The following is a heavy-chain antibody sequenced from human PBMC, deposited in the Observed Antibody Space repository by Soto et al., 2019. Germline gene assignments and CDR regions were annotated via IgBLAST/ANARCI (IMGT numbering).Heavy chain of an antibody. Sequence: PSETLFLTRTVAGGCISSSGDYWGWINKTPGKGLEWIGNIYYSGSTYYNPSLKSRVTISVDTSKNQVVLTMTNMDPVDTATYYCAHRQTGYSYRWTFDYWGQGTLVTVSS. D-gene: IGHD5-18*01. V-gene: IGHV4-39*06. CDR1: GGCISSSGDY. J-gene: IGHJ4*02. CDR2: IYYSGST. CDR3: AHRQTGYSYRWTFDY.